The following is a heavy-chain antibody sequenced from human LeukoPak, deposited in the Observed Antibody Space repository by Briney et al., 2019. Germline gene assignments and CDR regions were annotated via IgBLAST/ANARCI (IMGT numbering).Heavy chain of an antibody. CDR3: ATIFGVVIREGWFDP. D-gene: IGHD3-3*01. CDR2: IYYSGST. CDR1: GGSISSGGYY. Sequence: SETLSLTCTVSGGSISSGGYYWSWIRQHPGKGLEWIGYIYYSGSTYYNPSLKSRVTISVDTSKNQFSLKLSSVTAADTAVYYCATIFGVVIREGWFDPWGQGTLVTVSS. J-gene: IGHJ5*02. V-gene: IGHV4-31*03.